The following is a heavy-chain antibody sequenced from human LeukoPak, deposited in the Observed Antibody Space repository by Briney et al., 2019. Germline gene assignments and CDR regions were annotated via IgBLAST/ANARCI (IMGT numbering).Heavy chain of an antibody. V-gene: IGHV3-21*01. Sequence: PGGSLRLSCAASGFTFISYTMNWVRQAPGKGLEWVSSISSSSSYIYYADSVKGRFTISRDNAKNSLYLQMNSLRAEDTAVYYCAKVGALAGSKYFDYWGQGTLVTVSS. D-gene: IGHD3-10*01. J-gene: IGHJ4*02. CDR3: AKVGALAGSKYFDY. CDR1: GFTFISYT. CDR2: ISSSSSYI.